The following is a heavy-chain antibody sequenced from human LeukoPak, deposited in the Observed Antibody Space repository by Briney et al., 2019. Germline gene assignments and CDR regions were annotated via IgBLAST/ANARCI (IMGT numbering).Heavy chain of an antibody. CDR1: GDSVSSNSVG. J-gene: IGHJ4*02. Sequence: SQTLSLTCDISGDSVSSNSVGWNWIRQSPSRGLEWLGRTYYRSKWYNDYAVSVKSRITINPDTSKSQFSLQLNSVTPEDTAVYYCARVGSSSWYFDDWGQGILVTVSS. D-gene: IGHD6-13*01. CDR3: ARVGSSSWYFDD. V-gene: IGHV6-1*01. CDR2: TYYRSKWYN.